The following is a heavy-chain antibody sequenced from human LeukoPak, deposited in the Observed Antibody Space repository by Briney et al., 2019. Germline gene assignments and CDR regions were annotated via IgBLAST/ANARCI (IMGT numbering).Heavy chain of an antibody. CDR1: GFTFDDYA. V-gene: IGHV3-43*02. J-gene: IGHJ4*02. D-gene: IGHD5-12*01. Sequence: PGGSLRLSCAASGFTFDDYAMHWVRQAPAKGLEWVPLISGDGGSTYYADSVKGRFTISRDNSKNSLYLQMNSLRTEDTALYYCAKDIFPGRYSSDSGYFDYWGQGTLVTVSS. CDR3: AKDIFPGRYSSDSGYFDY. CDR2: ISGDGGST.